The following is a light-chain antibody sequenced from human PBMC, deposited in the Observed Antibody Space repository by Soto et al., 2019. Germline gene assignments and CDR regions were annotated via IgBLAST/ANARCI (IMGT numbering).Light chain of an antibody. J-gene: IGKJ5*01. CDR3: QHYNNWPPIT. CDR1: QNIRSN. Sequence: EIVMTQSPATLSVSPGERATLSCRASQNIRSNLAWYQQKPGQAPRLLIYGASTRATGIPARFSGSGSGTEFTLTISSLQSEDFAVYYCQHYNNWPPITFGQGTRLETK. CDR2: GAS. V-gene: IGKV3-15*01.